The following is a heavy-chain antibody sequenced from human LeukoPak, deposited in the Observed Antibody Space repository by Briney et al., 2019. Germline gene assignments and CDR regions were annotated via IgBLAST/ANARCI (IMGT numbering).Heavy chain of an antibody. CDR2: IYYSGST. V-gene: IGHV4-59*01. Sequence: PSETLSLTCTVSGGSISSYYWSWIRQPPGKGLEWIGYIYYSGSTNYNPSLKSRVTISVDTSKNQFSLKLSSVTAADTAVYYCARTKAALVWFDPWGQGTLVTVSS. CDR1: GGSISSYY. J-gene: IGHJ5*02. D-gene: IGHD6-6*01. CDR3: ARTKAALVWFDP.